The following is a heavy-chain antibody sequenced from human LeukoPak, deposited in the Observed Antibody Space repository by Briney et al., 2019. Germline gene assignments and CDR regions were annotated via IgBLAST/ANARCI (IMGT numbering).Heavy chain of an antibody. CDR3: ARVSEHYGSGSYYKY. CDR1: GFTFSSYA. CDR2: ISYDGSNK. D-gene: IGHD3-10*01. Sequence: QSGGSLRLSCAASGFTFSSYAMHWVRQAPGKGLEWVAVISYDGSNKYYADSVKGRFTISRDNSKNTLYLQMNSLRAEDTAVYYCARVSEHYGSGSYYKYWGQGTLVTVSS. V-gene: IGHV3-30-3*01. J-gene: IGHJ4*02.